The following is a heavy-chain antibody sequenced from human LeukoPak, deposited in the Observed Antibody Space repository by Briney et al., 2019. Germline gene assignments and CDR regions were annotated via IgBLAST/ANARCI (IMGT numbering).Heavy chain of an antibody. CDR3: ARGFSYYYDSSAKRAFDI. J-gene: IGHJ3*02. D-gene: IGHD3-22*01. Sequence: PSQTLSLTCAVSGGSISSGGYSWSWIRQPPGKGLEWIGYIYHSGSTYYNPSLKSRVTISVDRSKSQFSLKLSSVTAADTAVYYCARGFSYYYDSSAKRAFDIWGQGTMVTVSS. CDR2: IYHSGST. V-gene: IGHV4-30-2*01. CDR1: GGSISSGGYS.